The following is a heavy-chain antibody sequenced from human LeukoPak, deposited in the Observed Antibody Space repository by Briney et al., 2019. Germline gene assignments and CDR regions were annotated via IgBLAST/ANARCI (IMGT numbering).Heavy chain of an antibody. Sequence: SETLSLTCIISGDSISRTSFYWGWIRQPPGKGLEWIGSVYSSGSTNYNPSLKSRVTISVDMSKDQFSLRVTSVTAADTAVYYCARQRVGIVPAAYFDNWGQGTLITVSS. V-gene: IGHV4-39*01. D-gene: IGHD2-2*01. CDR2: VYSSGST. CDR3: ARQRVGIVPAAYFDN. J-gene: IGHJ4*02. CDR1: GDSISRTSFY.